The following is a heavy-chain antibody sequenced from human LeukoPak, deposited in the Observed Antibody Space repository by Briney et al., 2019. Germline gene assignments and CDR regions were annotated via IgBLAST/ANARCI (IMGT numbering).Heavy chain of an antibody. CDR2: INPNSGGT. D-gene: IGHD2-21*01. CDR3: ARQPYFDAFDI. CDR1: GYTFTVYY. V-gene: IGHV1-2*02. Sequence: ASVKVACKASGYTFTVYYMHWVRQAPGQGLEWMGWINPNSGGTNYAQKFQGRVTMTRDTSISTAYMELSRLRSDDTAVYYCARQPYFDAFDIWGQGTMVTVSS. J-gene: IGHJ3*02.